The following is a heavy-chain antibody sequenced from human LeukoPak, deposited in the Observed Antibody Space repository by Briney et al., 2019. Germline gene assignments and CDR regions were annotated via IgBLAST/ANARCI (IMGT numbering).Heavy chain of an antibody. V-gene: IGHV3-23*01. CDR3: AKDRHDSSYDGGCIFDY. D-gene: IGHD5-12*01. CDR1: GFTFSTYT. CDR2: ISDSGGTT. Sequence: GGSLRLSCAASGFTFSTYTMRWVPQAPGKGREWVSDISDSGGTTYYADSVKGRFTLSRDNSTSTLYLQMNSLRAEGTAVYYFAKDRHDSSYDGGCIFDYWGQGTLVTVSS. J-gene: IGHJ4*02.